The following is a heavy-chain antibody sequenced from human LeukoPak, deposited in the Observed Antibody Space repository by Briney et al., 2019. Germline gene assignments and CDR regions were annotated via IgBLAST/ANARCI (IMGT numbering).Heavy chain of an antibody. J-gene: IGHJ3*02. V-gene: IGHV3-48*03. Sequence: GGPLTLSCGASGCTFSSYEMNWVRQAKGKGLEWVSYISSSGSTIYYAAAVKGRFTISRDNAKNSLYLQMNSLRAEDTAVYYCALIAHAFDIWGQGTMVTVSS. CDR1: GCTFSSYE. CDR3: ALIAHAFDI. D-gene: IGHD6-13*01. CDR2: ISSSGSTI.